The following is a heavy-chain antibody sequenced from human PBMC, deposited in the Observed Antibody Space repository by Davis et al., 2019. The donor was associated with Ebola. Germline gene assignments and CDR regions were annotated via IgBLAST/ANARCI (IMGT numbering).Heavy chain of an antibody. CDR3: ERGRYITTPAL. CDR1: GYTFGKYY. Sequence: ASVKVSCKASGYTFGKYYIHWVRQAPGQGLEWMGIINPSGGSTSYAQKFQGRVTMTRDTSTSTVYLELSSLKFDDTAVYYCERGRYITTPALWGQGTLVTVSS. D-gene: IGHD2-15*01. CDR2: INPSGGST. J-gene: IGHJ4*02. V-gene: IGHV1-46*01.